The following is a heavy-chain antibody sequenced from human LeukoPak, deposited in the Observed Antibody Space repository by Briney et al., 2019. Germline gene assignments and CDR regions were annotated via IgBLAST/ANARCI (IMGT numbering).Heavy chain of an antibody. D-gene: IGHD2-2*01. Sequence: PSETLSLTCAVYGGPFSGYYWSWIRQPPEKGLEWIGEIDHSGSTNYNPSLKSRVTISVDTSKKQFSLKLTSVTAADTAVYYCARQVDVGCTGASCYGHGAFDIWGQGTVVTVSS. CDR3: ARQVDVGCTGASCYGHGAFDI. CDR2: IDHSGST. V-gene: IGHV4-34*01. J-gene: IGHJ3*02. CDR1: GGPFSGYY.